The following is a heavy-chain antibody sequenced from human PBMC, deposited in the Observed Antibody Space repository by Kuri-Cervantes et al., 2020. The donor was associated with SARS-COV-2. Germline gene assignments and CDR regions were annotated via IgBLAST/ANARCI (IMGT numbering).Heavy chain of an antibody. CDR2: IYSGGST. CDR1: GFTFSSYA. J-gene: IGHJ6*02. Sequence: GGSLRLSCAASGFTFSSYAMSWVRQAPGKGLEWVSVIYSGGSTYYADSVKGRFTISRDNSKNTLYLQMNSLRAEDTAVYYCARVEVAGTSYGMDVWGQGATVTVSS. CDR3: ARVEVAGTSYGMDV. V-gene: IGHV3-66*02. D-gene: IGHD6-19*01.